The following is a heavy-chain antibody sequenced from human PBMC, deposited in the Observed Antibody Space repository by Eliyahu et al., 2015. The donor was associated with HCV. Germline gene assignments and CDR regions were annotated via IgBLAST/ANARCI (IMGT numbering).Heavy chain of an antibody. V-gene: IGHV1-18*01. CDR2: ISAYNGNT. CDR3: ARDQPSGRYFDWLPFDY. CDR1: GYTFTSYG. J-gene: IGHJ4*02. D-gene: IGHD3-9*01. Sequence: QVQLVQSGAEVKKPGASVKVSCKASGYTFTSYGISWVRQAPGQGLEWMGWISAYNGNTNYAQKLQGRVTMTTTTYTSTAYMELRSLRSDDTAVYYCARDQPSGRYFDWLPFDYWGQGTLVTVSS.